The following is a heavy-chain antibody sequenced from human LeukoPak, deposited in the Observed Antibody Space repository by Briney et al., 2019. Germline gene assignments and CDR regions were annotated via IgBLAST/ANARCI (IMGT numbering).Heavy chain of an antibody. D-gene: IGHD1-26*01. V-gene: IGHV3-30-3*01. J-gene: IGHJ4*02. CDR2: ISYDGSNK. CDR3: AAPNTVKYSGSYMGY. Sequence: GRSLRLSCAASGFTFNSYAMHWVRQAPGKGLEWVAVISYDGSNKYYADSVKGRFTISRDNSRKTLFLRMNSLRVEDTAVYYCAAPNTVKYSGSYMGYWGQGTLVTVSS. CDR1: GFTFNSYA.